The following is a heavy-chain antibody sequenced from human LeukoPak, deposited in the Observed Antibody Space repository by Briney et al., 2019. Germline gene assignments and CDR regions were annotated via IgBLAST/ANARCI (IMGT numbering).Heavy chain of an antibody. CDR3: ARRFLPAARGLGAFDI. Sequence: PSETLSLTCTVSGGSISSSSYYWGWIRQPPGKGLEWIGSIYYSGSTYYNPSPKSRVTISVYTSKNQFSLKLSSVTAADTAVYYCARRFLPAARGLGAFDIWGQGTMVTVSS. CDR2: IYYSGST. D-gene: IGHD2-2*01. CDR1: GGSISSSSYY. V-gene: IGHV4-39*01. J-gene: IGHJ3*02.